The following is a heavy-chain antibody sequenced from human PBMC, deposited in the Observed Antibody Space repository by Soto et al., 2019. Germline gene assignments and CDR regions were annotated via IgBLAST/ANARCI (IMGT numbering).Heavy chain of an antibody. J-gene: IGHJ3*01. V-gene: IGHV3-74*01. CDR3: VRVYKGGFDL. D-gene: IGHD1-1*01. Sequence: EVQLVESEGGLVQRGGSLRLSCAASGFTFNYYWMHWVRQAPGQGLVWVSHIHSDGSTTTYADSVKGRFTISRDNAKYTLYLQMNSLRAEDTAVYYCVRVYKGGFDLWGQGTTVTVSS. CDR2: IHSDGSTT. CDR1: GFTFNYYW.